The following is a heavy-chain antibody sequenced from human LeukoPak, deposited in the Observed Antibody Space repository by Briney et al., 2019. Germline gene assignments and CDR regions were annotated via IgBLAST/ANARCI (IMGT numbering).Heavy chain of an antibody. V-gene: IGHV1-2*02. J-gene: IGHJ3*02. CDR2: VNSYSGGT. D-gene: IGHD3-10*01. CDR1: GYTFIDYY. Sequence: ASVTVSFKASGYTFIDYYLYWVRQAPGQGLEWMGWVNSYSGGTNYVQKFQGRVTMTRDTSISTAYMELSRLRSDDTAVYYCARPRRHLVRGIIGAFDIWGQGTMVTVSS. CDR3: ARPRRHLVRGIIGAFDI.